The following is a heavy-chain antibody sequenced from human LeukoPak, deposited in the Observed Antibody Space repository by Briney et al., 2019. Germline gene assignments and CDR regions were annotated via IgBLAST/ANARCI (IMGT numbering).Heavy chain of an antibody. CDR3: ARGSYYYDSSGYYH. V-gene: IGHV4-31*03. J-gene: IGHJ5*02. D-gene: IGHD3-22*01. CDR2: IYYSGST. Sequence: SETLSLTCTVSGGSISSGVYYWSWLRQHPGKGLEWIGYIYYSGSTYYNPSLKSRVTISVDTSKNQFSLKLSSVTAADTAVYYCARGSYYYDSSGYYHWGQGTLVTVSS. CDR1: GGSISSGVYY.